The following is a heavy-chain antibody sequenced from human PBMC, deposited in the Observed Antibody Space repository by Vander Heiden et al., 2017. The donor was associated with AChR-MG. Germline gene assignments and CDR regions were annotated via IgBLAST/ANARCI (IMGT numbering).Heavy chain of an antibody. CDR3: AREGDYYYGSGSYGYYYYGRDV. D-gene: IGHD3-10*01. Sequence: QVQLVQSGAEVRKPGASVTVSCKASGYTVTSYGISWVRQAPGQGLEWMGWSSAYNGNTNYAQKLQGRVTMTTDTSTSTAYRELRSLRSDDTAVYYCAREGDYYYGSGSYGYYYYGRDVWGQGTTVTVSS. CDR2: SSAYNGNT. CDR1: GYTVTSYG. V-gene: IGHV1-18*01. J-gene: IGHJ6*01.